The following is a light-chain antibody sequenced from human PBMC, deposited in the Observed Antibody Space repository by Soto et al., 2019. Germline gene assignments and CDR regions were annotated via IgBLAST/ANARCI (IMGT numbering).Light chain of an antibody. J-gene: IGKJ4*01. CDR2: GAS. Sequence: ETKLDQKRAAEPRAAGESTSLSCRVSQIVSSGYLAWYQQKPGQAPRLLIYGASSRATGIPDRFSGSGSGTDMTLAFSRLEPEDFPVYYCQQYGSSTLTFRGGTKVDIK. CDR3: QQYGSSTLT. CDR1: QIVSSGY. V-gene: IGKV3-20*01.